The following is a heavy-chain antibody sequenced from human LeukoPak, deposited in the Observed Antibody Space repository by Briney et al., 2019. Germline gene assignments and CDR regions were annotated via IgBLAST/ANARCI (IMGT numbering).Heavy chain of an antibody. V-gene: IGHV6-1*01. CDR3: ARDHLWFGGLDYSYYMDV. J-gene: IGHJ6*03. CDR2: TYYRSKRYN. CDR1: GDSVSSNSAA. Sequence: SQTLSLTCAISGDSVSSNSAAWNWIRQSPSRGLEWLGRTYYRSKRYNDYAVSVKSRITINPDTSKNQFSLQLNSVTPEDTAVYYCARDHLWFGGLDYSYYMDVWGKGTTVTVSS. D-gene: IGHD3-10*01.